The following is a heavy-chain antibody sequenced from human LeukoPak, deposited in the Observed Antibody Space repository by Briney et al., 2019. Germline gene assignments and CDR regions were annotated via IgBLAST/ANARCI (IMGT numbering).Heavy chain of an antibody. J-gene: IGHJ2*01. CDR3: ARGMATTSPFDL. Sequence: PSQTLSLTCAVSGDSISSGSYYWSWIRQPAGKGLEWIGRIYTNGGTNYKPSLKSRVSISVDTSKNQFSLKLSSVTAADTAVYYCARGMATTSPFDLWGRGTLVTVSS. V-gene: IGHV4-61*02. D-gene: IGHD5-24*01. CDR1: GDSISSGSYY. CDR2: IYTNGGT.